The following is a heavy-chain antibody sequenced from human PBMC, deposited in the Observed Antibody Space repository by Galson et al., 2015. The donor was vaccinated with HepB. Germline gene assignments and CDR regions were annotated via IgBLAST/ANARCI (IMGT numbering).Heavy chain of an antibody. CDR1: GFTFGDYA. CDR3: TRGPSKGAENSSGWPTGDY. Sequence: SLRLSCAASGFTFGDYAMSWFRQAPGKGLEWVGFIRSKAYGGTTEYAASVKGRFTISRDDSKSIACLQMNSLKTEDTAVYYCTRGPSKGAENSSGWPTGDYWGQGTLVTVSS. D-gene: IGHD6-19*01. J-gene: IGHJ4*02. V-gene: IGHV3-49*03. CDR2: IRSKAYGGTT.